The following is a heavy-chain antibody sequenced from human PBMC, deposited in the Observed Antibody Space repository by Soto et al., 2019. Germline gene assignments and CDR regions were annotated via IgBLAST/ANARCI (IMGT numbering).Heavy chain of an antibody. J-gene: IGHJ1*01. CDR3: AGTYYYDSSGYESFQH. CDR1: GGTFSSYA. D-gene: IGHD3-22*01. V-gene: IGHV1-69*13. Sequence: SMKVSCKASGGTFSSYAISWVRQAPGQGLEWMGGIIPIFGTANYAQKFQGRVTITADESTSTAYMELSSLRSEDTAVYYCAGTYYYDSSGYESFQHWGQGTRGTVSS. CDR2: IIPIFGTA.